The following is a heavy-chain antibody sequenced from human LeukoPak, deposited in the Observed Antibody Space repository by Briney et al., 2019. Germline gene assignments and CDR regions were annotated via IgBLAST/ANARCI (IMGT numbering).Heavy chain of an antibody. CDR1: GYSFTTYW. J-gene: IGHJ4*02. D-gene: IGHD6-13*01. CDR3: ARRFSTSWYFDY. Sequence: GESLKISCQGSGYSFTTYWIAWVRQLPGKGLEWMGSVYPGDSSAKYSPSFQGQITISADRSISTAYLQWRSLKASDTAMYYCARRFSTSWYFDYWGQGVLVTVSS. V-gene: IGHV5-51*01. CDR2: VYPGDSSA.